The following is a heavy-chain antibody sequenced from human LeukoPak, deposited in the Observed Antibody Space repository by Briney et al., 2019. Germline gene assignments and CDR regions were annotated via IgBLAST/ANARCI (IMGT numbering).Heavy chain of an antibody. J-gene: IGHJ5*02. V-gene: IGHV1-2*02. CDR1: GYTVSGYY. CDR3: ARVQYQLLFEGNWFDP. Sequence: ASVKVSCKASGYTVSGYYIHWVRQAPGQGLEWMGWINPNSGDTHYAQKFQGRVTMTRDTSSSTAYMELNSLISDDTAVYYCARVQYQLLFEGNWFDPWGQGTLVTVSS. CDR2: INPNSGDT. D-gene: IGHD2-2*01.